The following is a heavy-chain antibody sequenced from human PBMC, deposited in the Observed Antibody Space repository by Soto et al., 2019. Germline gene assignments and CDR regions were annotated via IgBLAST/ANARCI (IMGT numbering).Heavy chain of an antibody. Sequence: PGGSLRLSCAASGFTFSSYGMHWVRQAPGKGLEWVAVISYDGSNKYYADSVKGRFTISRDNSKNTLYLQMNSLRAEDTAVYYCAKGHSGWYNYYYYGMDVWGQGTTFTVSS. J-gene: IGHJ6*02. CDR3: AKGHSGWYNYYYYGMDV. CDR1: GFTFSSYG. D-gene: IGHD6-19*01. V-gene: IGHV3-30*18. CDR2: ISYDGSNK.